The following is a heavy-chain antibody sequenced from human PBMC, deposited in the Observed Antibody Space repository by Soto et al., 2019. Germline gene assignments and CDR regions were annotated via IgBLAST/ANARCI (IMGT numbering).Heavy chain of an antibody. CDR1: GYTFTSFG. D-gene: IGHD4-4*01. Sequence: QVQLVQSGAEVKKPGASVKVSCKASGYTFTSFGITWVRQAPGQGLEWMGWISVYNGKTSYAQKLQGRVHRTKETSTNTTYMELRSLKSDDTAKYYCAKDDYRKNDGDSLEMWGQGTVVTVSS. J-gene: IGHJ3*02. V-gene: IGHV1-18*01. CDR2: ISVYNGKT. CDR3: AKDDYRKNDGDSLEM.